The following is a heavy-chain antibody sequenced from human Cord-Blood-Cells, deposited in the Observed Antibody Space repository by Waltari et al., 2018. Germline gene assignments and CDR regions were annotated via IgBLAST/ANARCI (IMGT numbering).Heavy chain of an antibody. V-gene: IGHV4-59*01. Sequence: QVQLQESCPGLVKPSETLSLTCTVSGGSIRRYYWSWIRQPPGKGLEWIGYIYYSGGTNYNPALKSRVTISVDTSKNQFSLKLSSVTAADTSVYYCARGWGSDYWGQGTLVTVSS. CDR2: IYYSGGT. J-gene: IGHJ4*02. D-gene: IGHD7-27*01. CDR3: ARGWGSDY. CDR1: GGSIRRYY.